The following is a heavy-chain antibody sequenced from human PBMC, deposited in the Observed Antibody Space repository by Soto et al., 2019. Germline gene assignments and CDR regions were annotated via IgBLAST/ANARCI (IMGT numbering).Heavy chain of an antibody. CDR1: GGSFSGYY. V-gene: IGHV4-34*01. Sequence: SETLSLTCAVYGGSFSGYYWSWIRQPPGKGLEWIGDINHSGSTNYNPSLKSQVTISVDTSKNQFSLNVISVTAADTAVYYCRRSSRYSTDVWGQGTTVTVSS. J-gene: IGHJ6*02. D-gene: IGHD6-13*01. CDR3: RRSSRYSTDV. CDR2: INHSGST.